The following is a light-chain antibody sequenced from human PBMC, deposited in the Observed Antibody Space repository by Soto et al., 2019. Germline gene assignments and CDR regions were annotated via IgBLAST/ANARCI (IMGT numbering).Light chain of an antibody. Sequence: IQMTQSPSTPSASVGDTVTITCRASQSISSWLAWYQQKPGKAPKLLIYDASSLESGVPSRFSGSGSGTEFTLTISSLQPDDFATYYCQQYNSYPWTFGQGTKV. CDR1: QSISSW. CDR3: QQYNSYPWT. J-gene: IGKJ1*01. CDR2: DAS. V-gene: IGKV1-5*01.